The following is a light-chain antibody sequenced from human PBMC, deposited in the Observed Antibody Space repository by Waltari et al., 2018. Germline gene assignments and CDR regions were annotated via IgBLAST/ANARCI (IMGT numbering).Light chain of an antibody. CDR2: WAA. Sequence: DIVMTQSQDSLAVSLGERVTINCKSSQSLLYSSNEKNYLAWYQQKPGQAPKLLIYWAATRESGVPNRFSCSGSGTDFSLTISGLQAEDVAVYYCQQYYITPCTFGQGTKVEIK. CDR1: QSLLYSSNEKNY. V-gene: IGKV4-1*01. J-gene: IGKJ1*01. CDR3: QQYYITPCT.